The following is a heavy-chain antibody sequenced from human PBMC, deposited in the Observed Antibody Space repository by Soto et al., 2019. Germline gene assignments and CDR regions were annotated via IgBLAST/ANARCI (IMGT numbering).Heavy chain of an antibody. CDR2: INYSGRT. J-gene: IGHJ4*02. D-gene: IGHD6-13*01. CDR3: ARYAGSSWFDY. CDR1: GGSISTYY. V-gene: IGHV4-59*07. Sequence: SYTPSLPCTVSGGSISTYYWSWIRQPPGKGLEWIGYINYSGRTNYNPSLKSRVTMSLDTSKNQFSLKLRSVTAADTALFYCARYAGSSWFDYWGQGTLVTVSS.